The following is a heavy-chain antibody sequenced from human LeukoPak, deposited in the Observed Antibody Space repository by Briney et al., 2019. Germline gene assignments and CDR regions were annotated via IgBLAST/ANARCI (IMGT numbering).Heavy chain of an antibody. J-gene: IGHJ5*02. D-gene: IGHD3-22*01. V-gene: IGHV5-51*01. CDR2: IYPGDSDT. CDR3: ARLHYYDSSGYYLEARWFDP. Sequence: GESLKISCKGSGYSFTSYWIGWVRQMPGKGLEWMGIIYPGDSDTRCSPSFQGQVTISADKSISTAYLQWSSLKASDTAMYYCARLHYYDSSGYYLEARWFDPWGQGTLVTVSS. CDR1: GYSFTSYW.